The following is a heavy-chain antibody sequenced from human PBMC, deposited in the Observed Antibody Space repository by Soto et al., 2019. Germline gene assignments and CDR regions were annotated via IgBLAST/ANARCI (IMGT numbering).Heavy chain of an antibody. D-gene: IGHD6-19*01. Sequence: GASVKVSCKASGYTFTSYGISWVRQAPGQGLEWMGWISAYNGNTNYAQKLQGRVTMTTDTSTSTAYMELRSLRSDDTAVYYCARDGSLQWLVEVDAFDIWGQGTMVTVSS. J-gene: IGHJ3*02. V-gene: IGHV1-18*01. CDR2: ISAYNGNT. CDR1: GYTFTSYG. CDR3: ARDGSLQWLVEVDAFDI.